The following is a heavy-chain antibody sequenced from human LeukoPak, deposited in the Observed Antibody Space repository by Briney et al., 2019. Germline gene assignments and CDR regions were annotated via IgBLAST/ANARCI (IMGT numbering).Heavy chain of an antibody. V-gene: IGHV3-30*04. CDR1: GFTFSIYA. J-gene: IGHJ6*04. CDR3: AELGITMIGGV. CDR2: ISNDGSDK. D-gene: IGHD3-10*02. Sequence: PGGSLRLSCAASGFTFSIYAMHWVRQAPGKGREGVAVISNDGSDKYYADSVKGRFTISRDNAKNSLYLQMNSLRAEDTAVYYCAELGITMIGGVWGKGTTVTISS.